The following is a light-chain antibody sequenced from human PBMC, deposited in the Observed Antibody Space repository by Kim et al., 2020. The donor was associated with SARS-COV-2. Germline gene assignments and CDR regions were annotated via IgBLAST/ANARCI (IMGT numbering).Light chain of an antibody. CDR3: QQYYTTPIT. CDR2: GAS. Sequence: ATITCKSSQSVLSSSNNQNYLGWHQQKPGQPPWLLIYGASSRKSGVPDRFGGSVSGTDFTLTISSLQAEDGAVYYCQQYYTTPITFGQGTRLEIK. J-gene: IGKJ5*01. CDR1: QSVLSSSNNQNY. V-gene: IGKV4-1*01.